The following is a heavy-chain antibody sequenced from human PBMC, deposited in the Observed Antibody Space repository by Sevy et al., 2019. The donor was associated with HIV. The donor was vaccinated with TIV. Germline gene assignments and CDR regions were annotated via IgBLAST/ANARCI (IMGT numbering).Heavy chain of an antibody. CDR2: INHSGST. CDR3: ASVETYYYDSSGYHTDAFDI. Sequence: SETLSLTCAVYGGSFSGYYWSWIRQPPGKGLEWIGEINHSGSTNYNPSLKSRVTISVDTSKNQFSLKLSSVTAADTAVYYCASVETYYYDSSGYHTDAFDIWGQGTMVTVS. D-gene: IGHD3-22*01. J-gene: IGHJ3*02. V-gene: IGHV4-34*01. CDR1: GGSFSGYY.